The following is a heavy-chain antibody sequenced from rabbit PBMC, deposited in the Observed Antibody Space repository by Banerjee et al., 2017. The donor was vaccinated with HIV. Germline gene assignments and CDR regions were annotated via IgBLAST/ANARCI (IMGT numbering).Heavy chain of an antibody. D-gene: IGHD8-1*01. CDR2: IHSGIVPST. Sequence: QSLEESGGDLVKPGASLTLTCKASGFSFSSSYYMCWVRQAPGKGLEWIACIHSGIVPSTYYASWAKGRFPISKTSSTTVTLQMTSLTAADTATYFCARRVDGNGGGGYVNLWGQGTLVTVS. CDR3: ARRVDGNGGGGYVNL. J-gene: IGHJ4*01. CDR1: GFSFSSSYY. V-gene: IGHV1S40*01.